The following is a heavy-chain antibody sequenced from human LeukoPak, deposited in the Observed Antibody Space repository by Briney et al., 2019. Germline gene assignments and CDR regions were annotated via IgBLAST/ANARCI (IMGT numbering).Heavy chain of an antibody. CDR3: AASVRTESGLDY. V-gene: IGHV3-21*01. J-gene: IGHJ4*02. D-gene: IGHD3-3*01. CDR1: GFTFSSCR. Sequence: KSGGSLRLSCAASGFTFSSCRMSWVRQAPGKGLEWVSSITSSSIYIYYADSVKGRFTIPRENDKNSLSLQMNSLSAEDTAVYFCAASVRTESGLDYWGQGTLVTVSS. CDR2: ITSSSIYI.